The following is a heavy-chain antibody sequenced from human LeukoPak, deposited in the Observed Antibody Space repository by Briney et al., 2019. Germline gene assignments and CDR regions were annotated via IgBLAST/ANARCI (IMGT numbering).Heavy chain of an antibody. CDR1: GFALSGYW. CDR2: IKHDGSQK. CDR3: ARDHPAPGQFFDY. D-gene: IGHD6-13*01. Sequence: GGSLRLSCAASGFALSGYWMTWVRQAPGKGLEWVANIKHDGSQKYYVDSVKGRFTISRDNAKNSLYLQMNSLSAEDTAVYYCARDHPAPGQFFDYWGQGTLVTVSS. J-gene: IGHJ4*02. V-gene: IGHV3-7*04.